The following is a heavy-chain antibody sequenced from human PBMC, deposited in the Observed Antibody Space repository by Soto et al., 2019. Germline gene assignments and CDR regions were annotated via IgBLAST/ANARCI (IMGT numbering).Heavy chain of an antibody. D-gene: IGHD6-6*01. J-gene: IGHJ3*02. CDR2: ISGSGGST. CDR3: AKGCLLTVIAARRLQAFDI. Sequence: GGSLRLSCAASGFTFSSYAMSWVRQAPGKGLEWVSAISGSGGSTYYADSVKGRFTISRDNSKNTLYLQMNSLRVEDTAVYYCAKGCLLTVIAARRLQAFDIWGQGTMVTVSS. CDR1: GFTFSSYA. V-gene: IGHV3-23*01.